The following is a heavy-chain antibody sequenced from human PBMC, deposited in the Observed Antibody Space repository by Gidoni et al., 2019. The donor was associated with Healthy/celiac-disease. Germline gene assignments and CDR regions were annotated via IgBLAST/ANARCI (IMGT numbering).Heavy chain of an antibody. V-gene: IGHV3-66*01. D-gene: IGHD3-9*01. J-gene: IGHJ6*02. Sequence: EVQLVESGGGLVQPGGSLRLSCAASGLTVSSNYMRWVRQAPGKGLEWVSVIYSGGSTYYADSVKGRFTISRDNSKNTLYLQMNSLRAEDTAVYYCARARPLTGYSGKTGEGTRGYYYYGMDVWGQGTTVTVSS. CDR2: IYSGGST. CDR3: ARARPLTGYSGKTGEGTRGYYYYGMDV. CDR1: GLTVSSNY.